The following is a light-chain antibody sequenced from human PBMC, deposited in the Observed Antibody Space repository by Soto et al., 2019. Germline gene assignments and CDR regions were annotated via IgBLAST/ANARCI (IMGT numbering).Light chain of an antibody. J-gene: IGLJ3*02. CDR2: DVS. V-gene: IGLV2-14*01. CDR3: RSFTTGGPLV. CDR1: TSDVGGYNY. Sequence: QSVLTQPASVSGSPGQSITISCTGTTSDVGGYNYVSWYQQHPGQAPQLRIYDVSDRPSGVSNRFSGSKSGNTASLTISGIQAEDEADYYCRSFTTGGPLVLGGEAKLTVL.